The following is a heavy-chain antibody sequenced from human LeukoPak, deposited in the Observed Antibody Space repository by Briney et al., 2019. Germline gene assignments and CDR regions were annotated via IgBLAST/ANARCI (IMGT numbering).Heavy chain of an antibody. CDR2: ISASGGST. CDR1: GFTFSSYA. D-gene: IGHD3-22*01. CDR3: AKFFDNGGYYYFDY. Sequence: GGSLRLSCAASGFTFSSYAMSWVRQAPGRGLEWVSGISASGGSTYYADSVKGRFTNSRDSSKSTLYLQMNSLRAEDTAVYYCAKFFDNGGYYYFDYWGQGTLVTVSS. V-gene: IGHV3-23*01. J-gene: IGHJ4*02.